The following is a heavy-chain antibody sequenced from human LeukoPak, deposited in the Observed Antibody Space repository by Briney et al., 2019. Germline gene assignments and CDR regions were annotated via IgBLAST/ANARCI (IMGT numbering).Heavy chain of an antibody. CDR3: ARVPDSFTIFGVVITTSAFDI. V-gene: IGHV1-2*02. CDR1: GYTFTGYY. CDR2: INPNSGGT. J-gene: IGHJ3*02. Sequence: ASVKVSCKASGYTFTGYYMHWVRQAPGQGLEWMGWINPNSGGTNYAQKFQGRVTMTRDTSISTAYMELSRLRSDDTAVYYCARVPDSFTIFGVVITTSAFDIWSQGTMVTVSS. D-gene: IGHD3-3*01.